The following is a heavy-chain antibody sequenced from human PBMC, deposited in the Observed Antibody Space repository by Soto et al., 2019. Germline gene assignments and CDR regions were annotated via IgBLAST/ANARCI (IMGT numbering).Heavy chain of an antibody. Sequence: PSATLSLTCTVSGGSISSGGYYWSWIRQHPGKGLEWIGYIYYSGSTYYNPSLKSRVTISVDTSKNQFSLKLSSVTAADTAVYYCASSMTLFYYYYGMDVWGQGTTVTVSS. V-gene: IGHV4-31*03. J-gene: IGHJ6*02. CDR3: ASSMTLFYYYYGMDV. CDR1: GGSISSGGYY. CDR2: IYYSGST. D-gene: IGHD3-3*02.